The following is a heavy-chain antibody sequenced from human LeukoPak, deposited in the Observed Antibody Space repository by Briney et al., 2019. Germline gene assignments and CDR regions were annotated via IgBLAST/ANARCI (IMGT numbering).Heavy chain of an antibody. CDR2: MNPNSGNT. J-gene: IGHJ4*02. Sequence: ASVKVSCKASGYTFTGYYMHWVRQAPGQGLEWMGWMNPNSGNTGYAQKFQGRVTMTRNTSISTAYMELSSLRSEDTAVYYCAREHYYDSSGYSYWGQGTLVTVSS. D-gene: IGHD3-22*01. CDR1: GYTFTGYY. CDR3: AREHYYDSSGYSY. V-gene: IGHV1-8*02.